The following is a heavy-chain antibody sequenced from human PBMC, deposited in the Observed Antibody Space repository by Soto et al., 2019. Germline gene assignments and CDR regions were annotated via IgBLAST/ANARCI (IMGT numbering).Heavy chain of an antibody. Sequence: LSCAASGFSFTTYVMHWVRQAPGKGLEWVAVISHDGSYKYYGDAVKGRFTISRDTSKNAVYLEMNSLRPEDTAVYYCAKGLLAIVGTTLPRDAFNIWGQGTMVTVSS. CDR3: AKGLLAIVGTTLPRDAFNI. CDR1: GFSFTTYV. J-gene: IGHJ3*02. D-gene: IGHD1-26*01. V-gene: IGHV3-30*18. CDR2: ISHDGSYK.